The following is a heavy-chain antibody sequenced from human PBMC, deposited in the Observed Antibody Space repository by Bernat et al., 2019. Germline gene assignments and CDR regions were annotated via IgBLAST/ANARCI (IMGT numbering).Heavy chain of an antibody. Sequence: QVQLVQSGAEVKKPGASVKVSCKASGYTFTGYYMHWVRQAPGQGLEWMGRINPNSGGTNYAQKCQGRVTMTRDTSISTAYLELSRLRSDDTAVYYCARASSVCSGGSCSLDYWGQGTLVTVSS. CDR2: INPNSGGT. D-gene: IGHD2-15*01. CDR1: GYTFTGYY. J-gene: IGHJ4*02. CDR3: ARASSVCSGGSCSLDY. V-gene: IGHV1-2*06.